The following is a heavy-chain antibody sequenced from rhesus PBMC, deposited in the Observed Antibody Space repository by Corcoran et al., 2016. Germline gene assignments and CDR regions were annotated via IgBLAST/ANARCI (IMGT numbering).Heavy chain of an antibody. D-gene: IGHD5-24*01. Sequence: EVQLVQSGAEVKRPGESLKISCKTSGYSFTSYWISWVRQMPGKGLEWMGAIDPSHSDTSDSPSVQCQVTISADKSISTAYLQGSSLKASDTATYYCAKGNSGYSYGYWGQGVLVTVSS. CDR1: GYSFTSYW. V-gene: IGHV5-2*01. J-gene: IGHJ4*01. CDR3: AKGNSGYSYGY. CDR2: IDPSHSDT.